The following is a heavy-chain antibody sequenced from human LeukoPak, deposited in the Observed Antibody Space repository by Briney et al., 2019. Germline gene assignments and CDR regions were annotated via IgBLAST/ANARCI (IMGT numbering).Heavy chain of an antibody. V-gene: IGHV3-48*01. D-gene: IGHD2/OR15-2a*01. CDR1: GITFSSYS. CDR3: ARGGLSIMGY. CDR2: ISSSGSTK. J-gene: IGHJ4*02. Sequence: GGSLRLSCGASGITFSSYSMNWVRQAPGKGLEWVSYISSSGSTKYYADSVKGRFTISRDNARNSLYLQMNSLRAEDTAVYLCARGGLSIMGYWGQGTLVTVSP.